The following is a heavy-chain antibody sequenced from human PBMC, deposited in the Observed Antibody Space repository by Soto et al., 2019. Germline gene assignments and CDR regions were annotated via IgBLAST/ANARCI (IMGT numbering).Heavy chain of an antibody. CDR1: GFTFSSYS. CDR2: ISSSSSTI. Sequence: QPGGSLRLSCAASGFTFSSYSMNWVRQAPGKGLEWVSYISSSSSTIYYADSVKGRFTISRDNAKNSLYLQMNSLRAEDTVVYYCARGPRTFYYGMDVWGQGTTVTVS. J-gene: IGHJ6*02. V-gene: IGHV3-48*01. D-gene: IGHD3-16*01. CDR3: ARGPRTFYYGMDV.